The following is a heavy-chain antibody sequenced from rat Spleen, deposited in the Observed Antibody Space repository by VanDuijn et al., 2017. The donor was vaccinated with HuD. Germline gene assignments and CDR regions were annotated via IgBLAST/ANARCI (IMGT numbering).Heavy chain of an antibody. J-gene: IGHJ2*01. CDR3: ARSPRDWGGSYFDY. V-gene: IGHV5S10*01. CDR2: ITNTGGSI. Sequence: EVQLVESGGGLVQPGRSLKLSCAASGFTFSDYNMAWVRQAPKKSLEWVATITNTGGSIYYPDSVKGRFTISRDNAQNTLYLQMNNLRSEDTAMYYCARSPRDWGGSYFDYWGQGVMVTVSS. CDR1: GFTFSDYN. D-gene: IGHD5-1*01.